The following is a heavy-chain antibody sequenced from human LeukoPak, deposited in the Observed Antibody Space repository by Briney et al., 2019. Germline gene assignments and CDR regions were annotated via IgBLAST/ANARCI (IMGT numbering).Heavy chain of an antibody. CDR1: GFTVSGNY. V-gene: IGHV3-74*01. J-gene: IGHJ4*02. CDR3: VLYGLGSPH. D-gene: IGHD3-10*01. CDR2: INSDGTAT. Sequence: PGGSLRLSCAASGFTVSGNYMSWVRQAPGKGLVWVSRINSDGTATVYADSVRGRFTISRDNAKNTLYLQMNSLRAEDTAVYYCVLYGLGSPHWGQGTLVTVSS.